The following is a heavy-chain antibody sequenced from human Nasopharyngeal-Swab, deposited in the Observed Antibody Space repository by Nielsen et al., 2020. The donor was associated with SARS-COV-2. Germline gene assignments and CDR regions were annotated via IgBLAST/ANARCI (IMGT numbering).Heavy chain of an antibody. V-gene: IGHV1-18*01. Sequence: ASVKVSCKASGYTFTSYGISWVRQAPGQGLEWMGWISAYNGNTNYAQKFQGRVTMTRDTSTSTVYMELSSLRSEDTAVYYCAREGCSSTSCYVVNDAFDIWGQGTMVTVSS. CDR1: GYTFTSYG. CDR2: ISAYNGNT. D-gene: IGHD2-2*01. J-gene: IGHJ3*02. CDR3: AREGCSSTSCYVVNDAFDI.